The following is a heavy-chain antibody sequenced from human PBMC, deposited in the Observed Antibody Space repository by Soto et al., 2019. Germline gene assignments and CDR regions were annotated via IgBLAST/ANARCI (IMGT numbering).Heavy chain of an antibody. Sequence: QLQLQESGPGLVKPSETLSLTCTVSGGSISSSSYYWGWIRQPPGKGLEWIGSIYYSGSTYYNPSLKSRVTISVDTSKNQFSLKLSSVTAADTAVYYCARLLTGGVATMTDYWGQGTLVTVSS. CDR3: ARLLTGGVATMTDY. V-gene: IGHV4-39*01. J-gene: IGHJ4*02. CDR2: IYYSGST. CDR1: GGSISSSSYY. D-gene: IGHD5-12*01.